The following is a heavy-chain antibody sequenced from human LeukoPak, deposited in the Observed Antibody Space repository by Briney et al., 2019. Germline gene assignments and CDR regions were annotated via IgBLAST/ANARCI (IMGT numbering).Heavy chain of an antibody. CDR1: GFAFSSYG. V-gene: IGHV3-30*02. CDR2: IRYDGSNK. CDR3: AKDLAAAGTENY. D-gene: IGHD6-13*01. J-gene: IGHJ4*02. Sequence: GGSLRLSCAASGFAFSSYGMHWVRQAPGKGLEWVAFIRYDGSNKYYADSVKGRFTISRDNSKNTLYLQMNSLRAEDTAVYYCAKDLAAAGTENYWGQGTLVTVSS.